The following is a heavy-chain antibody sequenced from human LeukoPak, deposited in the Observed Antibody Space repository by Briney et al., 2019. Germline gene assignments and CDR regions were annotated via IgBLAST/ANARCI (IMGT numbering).Heavy chain of an antibody. CDR3: ARGRWNTGMVSPYYFDY. J-gene: IGHJ4*02. V-gene: IGHV4-4*07. CDR1: GGSISAYY. D-gene: IGHD5-18*01. Sequence: PSETLSLTCTVSGGSISAYYWSWIRQPAGKGLEWIGRMHNSGITNYNPSLKSRVTMSIDTSKNQFSLKLSSVTAADTAVYYCARGRWNTGMVSPYYFDYWGQGTLVTVSS. CDR2: MHNSGIT.